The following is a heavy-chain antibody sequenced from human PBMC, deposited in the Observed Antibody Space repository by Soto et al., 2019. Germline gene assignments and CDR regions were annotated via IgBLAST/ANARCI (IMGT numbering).Heavy chain of an antibody. D-gene: IGHD3-22*01. CDR3: ALPGYYYDSSGPLFDF. CDR2: IIPIFGTA. CDR1: GGTFSSYA. V-gene: IGHV1-69*13. J-gene: IGHJ4*02. Sequence: SVKVSCKASGGTFSSYAISWVRQAPGQGLEWMGGIIPIFGTANYAQKFQGRVTITADESTSTAYMELSSLRSEDTAVYYCALPGYYYDSSGPLFDFWGQGTLVTVSS.